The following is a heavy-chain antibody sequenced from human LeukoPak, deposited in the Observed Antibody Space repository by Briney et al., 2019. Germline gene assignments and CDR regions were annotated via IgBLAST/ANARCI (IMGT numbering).Heavy chain of an antibody. J-gene: IGHJ4*02. CDR2: INPNSGGT. Sequence: GASVKVSCKASGYTFTGYYMHWVRQAPGQGLERMGWINPNSGGTNYAQKFQGRVTMTRDTSISTAYMELSRLRSDDTAVYYCAGGEDILTGYYGFDYWGQGTLVTVSS. CDR3: AGGEDILTGYYGFDY. D-gene: IGHD3-9*01. V-gene: IGHV1-2*02. CDR1: GYTFTGYY.